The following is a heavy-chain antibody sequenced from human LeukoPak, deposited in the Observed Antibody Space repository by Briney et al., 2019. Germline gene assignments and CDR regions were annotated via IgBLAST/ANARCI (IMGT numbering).Heavy chain of an antibody. D-gene: IGHD5-12*01. CDR3: ARDGYSGNDGL. Sequence: SETLSLTCTVSGGSISSSPYYWGWIRQPPGKGLEWIGTIYHSGSTYYNPSLKSRVTISVDTSKNQFSLKLSSVTAADTAVYYCARDGYSGNDGLWGQGTLVTVSS. V-gene: IGHV4-39*07. CDR1: GGSISSSPYY. J-gene: IGHJ4*02. CDR2: IYHSGST.